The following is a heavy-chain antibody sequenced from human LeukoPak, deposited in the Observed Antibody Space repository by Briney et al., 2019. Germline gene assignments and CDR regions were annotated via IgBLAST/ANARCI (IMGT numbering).Heavy chain of an antibody. CDR1: GFTFSSYS. V-gene: IGHV3-23*01. Sequence: GGSLRLSCAASGFTFSSYSMNWVRQAPGKGLEWVAVISGGGSGTYYADSVRGRFTISRDNSKNTVYLQMNSLRAEDTAIYYCAKAVGSSGYFSRDAFDIWGQGTMVTVSS. CDR3: AKAVGSSGYFSRDAFDI. CDR2: ISGGGSGT. D-gene: IGHD3-22*01. J-gene: IGHJ3*02.